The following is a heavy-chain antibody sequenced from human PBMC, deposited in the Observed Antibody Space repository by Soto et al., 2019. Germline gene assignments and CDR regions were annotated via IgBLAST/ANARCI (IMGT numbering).Heavy chain of an antibody. V-gene: IGHV5-51*01. J-gene: IGHJ6*02. CDR1: GYSFTSYW. CDR2: IYPGDSDT. D-gene: IGHD6-19*01. Sequence: GESLKISCKGSGYSFTSYWIGWVRQMPGKGLEWMGIIYPGDSDTRYSPSFQGQVTISADKSISTAYLQWSSLKASDTAMYYCATRSGWPQPSYATDGRGQGPTVTLSS. CDR3: ATRSGWPQPSYATDG.